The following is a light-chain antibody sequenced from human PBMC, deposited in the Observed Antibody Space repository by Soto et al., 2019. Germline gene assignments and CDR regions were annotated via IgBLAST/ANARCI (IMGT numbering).Light chain of an antibody. V-gene: IGKV3-15*01. CDR1: QSVSSN. CDR3: QQYHNWPST. J-gene: IGKJ1*01. Sequence: EIVMTQSPATLSVSAGERATLSCRASQSVSSNLAWYQQKPGQAPRLLMYGASTRATGIPARFSGSGSGTEFTLTISSLQSEDFAVYYCQQYHNWPSTFGQGTKVEIQ. CDR2: GAS.